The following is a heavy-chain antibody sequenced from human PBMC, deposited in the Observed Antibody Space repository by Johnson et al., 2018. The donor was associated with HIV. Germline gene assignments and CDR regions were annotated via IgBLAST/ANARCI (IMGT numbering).Heavy chain of an antibody. Sequence: QVQLVESGGGVVQPGRSLRLSCAASGFTFSSYAMHWVRQAPGKGLEWVAVISYDGSNKYYADSVKGRFTISRDNSKNTLYLQMNSLRAEDTAVYYCARAGDAFDIWGQGTMVTVSS. V-gene: IGHV3-30-3*01. CDR3: ARAGDAFDI. J-gene: IGHJ3*02. CDR1: GFTFSSYA. CDR2: ISYDGSNK.